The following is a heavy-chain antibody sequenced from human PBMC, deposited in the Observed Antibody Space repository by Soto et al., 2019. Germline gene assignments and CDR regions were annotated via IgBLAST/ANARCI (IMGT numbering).Heavy chain of an antibody. V-gene: IGHV1-46*01. CDR2: INPSGGST. CDR3: AREILVGTTVVTPEPEYYYYGMDV. Sequence: GASVKVSCKASGDTFTSYYMHWVRQAPGQGLEWMGIINPSGGSTSYAQKFQGRVTMTRDTSTSTVYMELSSLRSEDTAVYYCAREILVGTTVVTPEPEYYYYGMDVWGQGTTVTVSS. CDR1: GDTFTSYY. D-gene: IGHD4-17*01. J-gene: IGHJ6*02.